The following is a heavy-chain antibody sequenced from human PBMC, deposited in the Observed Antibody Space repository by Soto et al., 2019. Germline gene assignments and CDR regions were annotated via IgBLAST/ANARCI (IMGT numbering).Heavy chain of an antibody. CDR3: ARHGGDYNAYTGVYNSYGMNV. V-gene: IGHV1-18*01. CDR2: INGDNGDT. CDR1: GYTFTNYG. D-gene: IGHD7-27*01. Sequence: VQLVQSGAEVKQPGASVKVSCKASGYTFTNYGVTWVRQAPGQGLEWMGWINGDNGDTHYAQNVQGKATMTTDKSTRTAYMELRRLKSADTAVYYCARHGGDYNAYTGVYNSYGMNVWGQGTTITVSS. J-gene: IGHJ6*02.